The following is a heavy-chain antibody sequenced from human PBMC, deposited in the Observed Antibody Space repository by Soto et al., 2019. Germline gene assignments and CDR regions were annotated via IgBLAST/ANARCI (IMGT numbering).Heavy chain of an antibody. D-gene: IGHD3-10*01. CDR2: ISPYKGNT. Sequence: VASVKVSCKASGYTFSSIGISWLRQAPGQGLEWMGWISPYKGNTHYAQGLQGRVTMTTDTSTSTAYMELRSLRSDDTAVYYCARDLGASGSYYTDYWGQGTLVTVSS. J-gene: IGHJ4*02. CDR3: ARDLGASGSYYTDY. V-gene: IGHV1-18*01. CDR1: GYTFSSIG.